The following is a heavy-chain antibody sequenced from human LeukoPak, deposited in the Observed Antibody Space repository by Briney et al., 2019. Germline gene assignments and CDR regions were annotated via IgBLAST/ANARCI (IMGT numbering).Heavy chain of an antibody. D-gene: IGHD5-12*01. CDR1: GGSISSYY. CDR2: VSYTGST. CDR3: ARVTPYRSGYPCDY. J-gene: IGHJ4*02. V-gene: IGHV4-59*01. Sequence: SETLSLTCTVSGGSISSYYWSWIRQPPGKGLEWIGYVSYTGSTNYNPSLKSRVTISVDTSKDHFSLSLSSVTAADTAVYYCARVTPYRSGYPCDYWGQGTLVTVSS.